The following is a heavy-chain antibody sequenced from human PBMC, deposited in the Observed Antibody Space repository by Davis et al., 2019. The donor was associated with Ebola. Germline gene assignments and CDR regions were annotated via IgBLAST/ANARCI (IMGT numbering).Heavy chain of an antibody. CDR1: GFTFSSYA. CDR2: ISSNGGST. CDR3: VKDLTWVVVPATFDY. J-gene: IGHJ4*02. V-gene: IGHV3-64D*08. Sequence: PGGSLRLSCSASGFTFSSYAMHWVRQAPGKGLEYVSAISSNGGSTYYADSVKGRFTISRDNSKNTLYLQMSSLRAEDTAVYYCVKDLTWVVVPATFDYWGQGTLVTVSS. D-gene: IGHD2-2*01.